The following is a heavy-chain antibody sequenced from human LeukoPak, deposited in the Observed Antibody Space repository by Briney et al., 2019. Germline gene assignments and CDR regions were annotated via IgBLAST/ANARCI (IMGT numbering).Heavy chain of an antibody. CDR1: GGSISSSSYY. Sequence: SETLSLTCTVSGGSISSSSYYWGWIRQPPGKGLEWIGSIYYSGSTYYNPSLKSRVTISVDTSKKQFSLKLNSVTAADTAVYYCATSGRWSGDYKRVKNDAFDIWGQGTMVIVSS. CDR2: IYYSGST. V-gene: IGHV4-39*01. J-gene: IGHJ3*02. CDR3: ATSGRWSGDYKRVKNDAFDI. D-gene: IGHD3-3*01.